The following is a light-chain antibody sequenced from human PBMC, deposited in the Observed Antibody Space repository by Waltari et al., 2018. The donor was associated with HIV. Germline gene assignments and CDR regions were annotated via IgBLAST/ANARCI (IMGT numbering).Light chain of an antibody. CDR2: DAI. J-gene: IGKJ4*01. CDR1: QSVGSY. CDR3: QQRSDSPPST. V-gene: IGKV3-11*01. Sequence: EIVLTQSPATLSLSQGETATLSCRASQSVGSYLAWYQQKPGRAPRLLIYDAINRATGIPARFSGSGSGTDFTLTISSLEPEDFAVYYCQQRSDSPPSTFGGGTKVEI.